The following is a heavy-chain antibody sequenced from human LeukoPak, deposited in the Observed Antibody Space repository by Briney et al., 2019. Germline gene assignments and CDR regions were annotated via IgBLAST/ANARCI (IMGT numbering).Heavy chain of an antibody. CDR3: ARPNSGYYDRDAFDI. Sequence: SETLSLTCTVSGGSISGYYWSWIRQPPGKGLEWIGYIYYSGTTNYNPSLKTRVAISVDTSKNQFSLELRSVTAADTAVYYCARPNSGYYDRDAFDIWGQGTMVTVSS. J-gene: IGHJ3*02. CDR1: GGSISGYY. V-gene: IGHV4-59*01. D-gene: IGHD3-22*01. CDR2: IYYSGTT.